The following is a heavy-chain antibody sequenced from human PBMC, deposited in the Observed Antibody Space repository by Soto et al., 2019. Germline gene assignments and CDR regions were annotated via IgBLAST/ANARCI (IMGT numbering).Heavy chain of an antibody. Sequence: QGQLVQSGADVKKPGTSVKVSCKAAGYSFTNYCMYWVRQAPGQGLEWMGMINPRTGSTRYAQKFQDRVTLTRDTSTTTVYMELSTLXXDDTAVYYCARDGGLLTASWHYDLWGPGTLVTVXS. V-gene: IGHV1-46*01. CDR1: GYSFTNYC. D-gene: IGHD2-15*01. CDR2: INPRTGST. J-gene: IGHJ2*01. CDR3: ARDGGLLTASWHYDL.